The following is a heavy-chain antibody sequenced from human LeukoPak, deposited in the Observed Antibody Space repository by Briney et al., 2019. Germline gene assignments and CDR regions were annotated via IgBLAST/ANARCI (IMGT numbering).Heavy chain of an antibody. D-gene: IGHD6-19*01. V-gene: IGHV1-8*01. CDR1: GYTFTSYD. CDR3: ARAVTVAGTSDY. CDR2: MNPNSGNT. Sequence: GASVKVSXKASGYTFTSYDINWVRQATGQGLEWMGWMNPNSGNTGYAQKFQGRVTMTRNTSISTAYMELSSLRSEDTAVYYCARAVTVAGTSDYWGQGTLVTVSS. J-gene: IGHJ4*02.